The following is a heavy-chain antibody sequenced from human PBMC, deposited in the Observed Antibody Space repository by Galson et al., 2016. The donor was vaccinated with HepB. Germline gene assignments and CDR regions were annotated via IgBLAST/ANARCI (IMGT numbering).Heavy chain of an antibody. CDR1: GESVISNNW. V-gene: IGHV4-4*02. CDR3: ARLSATYYVDN. J-gene: IGHJ4*02. CDR2: IHHSGSS. Sequence: ETLSLTCAVSGESVISNNWWSWVRQPPGKGLEWIGEIHHSGSSNYNPSPKSRITMSVDKSKNQFSLRLTSVTVADAAVYYCARLSATYYVDNGGQGTLVTVSS.